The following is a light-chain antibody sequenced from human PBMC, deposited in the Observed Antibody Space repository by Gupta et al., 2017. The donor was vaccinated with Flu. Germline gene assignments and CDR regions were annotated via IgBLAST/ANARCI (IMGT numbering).Light chain of an antibody. CDR3: QQRGNRPPVT. V-gene: IGKV3-11*01. J-gene: IGKJ5*01. CDR2: DAS. CDR1: QTVSTY. Sequence: EVVLTQSPATLSFSQGESATLSCRASQTVSTYLMWYQHRHGQAPRLLIYDASNRAMGVPARFSGSGSGTDFTITISNIEAGDSAIYYCQQRGNRPPVTFGQGTRLEIK.